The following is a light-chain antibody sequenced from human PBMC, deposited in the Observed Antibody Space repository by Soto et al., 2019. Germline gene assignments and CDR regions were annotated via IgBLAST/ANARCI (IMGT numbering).Light chain of an antibody. CDR1: QSISSY. V-gene: IGKV1-33*01. CDR3: QQYDNLVT. Sequence: DIHITHSPSPLSSSVLDIFYITCRTSQSISSYLNWYQAKPGKAPKLLIYEASTLETGVTSRFSGHRSGTDFSFIISSLQPEDIATYYCQQYDNLVTFGGGTKVDIK. J-gene: IGKJ4*01. CDR2: EAS.